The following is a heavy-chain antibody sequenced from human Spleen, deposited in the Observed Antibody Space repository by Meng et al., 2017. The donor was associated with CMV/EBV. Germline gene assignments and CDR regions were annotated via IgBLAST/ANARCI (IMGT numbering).Heavy chain of an antibody. CDR1: GGSFSSIY. D-gene: IGHD5-12*01. Sequence: SETLSLTCAVYGGSFSSIYWTWIRQSPGKGLEWIGEINHGGGTNYNPSLKTRVTMPIDMSKKQFSLRLNSVTAADTAVYYCVRGPQVSWLRSRLAAFDIWAQGTMVTVSS. V-gene: IGHV4-34*01. CDR3: VRGPQVSWLRSRLAAFDI. CDR2: INHGGGT. J-gene: IGHJ3*02.